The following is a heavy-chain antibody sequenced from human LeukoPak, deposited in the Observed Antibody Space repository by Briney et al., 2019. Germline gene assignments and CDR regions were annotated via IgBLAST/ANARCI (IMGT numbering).Heavy chain of an antibody. J-gene: IGHJ1*01. Sequence: GGSLRLSCAASGFTFSSSWMTWVRQAPGKGLEWVANIRQDGNEKYYVDSVKGRFTISRDNAKNSLYLQMNSLRAEDTAVYYCARDFDWGQGTLVTVSS. CDR3: ARDFD. CDR1: GFTFSSSW. CDR2: IRQDGNEK. V-gene: IGHV3-7*05.